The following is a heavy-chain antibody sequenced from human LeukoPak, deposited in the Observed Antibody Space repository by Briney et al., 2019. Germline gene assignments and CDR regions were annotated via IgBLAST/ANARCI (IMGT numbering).Heavy chain of an antibody. Sequence: GVLRLSCTASGFTFGDYAMSWVRQAPGKGLEWVGFIRSKAYGGTTEYAASVKGRFTISRDDSKSIAYLQMNSLKTEDTAVYYCTRVNNLWFGELLLYYYYYMDVWGKGTTVTVSS. CDR1: GFTFGDYA. J-gene: IGHJ6*03. D-gene: IGHD3-10*01. V-gene: IGHV3-49*04. CDR2: IRSKAYGGTT. CDR3: TRVNNLWFGELLLYYYYYMDV.